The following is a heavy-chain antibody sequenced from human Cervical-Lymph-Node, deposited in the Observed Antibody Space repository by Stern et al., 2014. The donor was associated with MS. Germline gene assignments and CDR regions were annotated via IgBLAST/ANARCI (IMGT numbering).Heavy chain of an antibody. D-gene: IGHD3-22*01. J-gene: IGHJ4*02. CDR2: IHHSGST. CDR3: ATVSGYYYPYYFDY. Sequence: QLQLQESGPGLVKPSGTLSLTCAVSGGSISSSNWWSWVRQPPGKGLEWIGEIHHSGSTNYNPSLKSRVTISVNKSKNQFSLKLSSVTAADTAVYYCATVSGYYYPYYFDYWGQGTLVTVSS. V-gene: IGHV4-4*02. CDR1: GGSISSSNW.